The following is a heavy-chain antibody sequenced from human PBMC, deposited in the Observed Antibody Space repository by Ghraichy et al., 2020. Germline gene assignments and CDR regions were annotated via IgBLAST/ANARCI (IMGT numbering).Heavy chain of an antibody. CDR1: GFTFNNYA. J-gene: IGHJ4*02. CDR3: AKDPSYYYYDTNFDS. Sequence: GGSLRLSCAASGFTFNNYAMSWVRQAPGKGLEWVSSVRGSGDDTYYADSVKGRFTISRDNSKNTLYLQMNSLRAEDTAVYFCAKDPSYYYYDTNFDSWGQGTLVTVSS. D-gene: IGHD3-22*01. CDR2: VRGSGDDT. V-gene: IGHV3-23*01.